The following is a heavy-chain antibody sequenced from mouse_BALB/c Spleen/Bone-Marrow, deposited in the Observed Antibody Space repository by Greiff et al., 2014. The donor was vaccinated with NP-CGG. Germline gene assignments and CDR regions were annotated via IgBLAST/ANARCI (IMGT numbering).Heavy chain of an antibody. D-gene: IGHD2-10*02. CDR2: IWGGGVT. J-gene: IGHJ2*02. Sequence: VQLVQSGPGLVAPSQSLSITCTVSGFSLTDYGVSWIRQPPGKGLEWLGVIWGGGVTYYNLTLKSRLSISTDNSKSQVYLKMNSLQTDDTAMCYCAKHDSRVVLDYWGQGSSPTVAS. CDR3: AKHDSRVVLDY. V-gene: IGHV2-6-5*01. CDR1: GFSLTDYG.